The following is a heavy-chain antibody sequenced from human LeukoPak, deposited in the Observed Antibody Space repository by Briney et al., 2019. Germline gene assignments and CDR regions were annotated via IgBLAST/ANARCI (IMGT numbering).Heavy chain of an antibody. D-gene: IGHD3/OR15-3a*01. CDR1: GGSISSGGYY. Sequence: SETLSLTCTVSGGSISSGGYYWGWIRQPPGKGLEWIGSIYSTGSTYYNPSLKSRVSISVDTPKNQFSLKLRSVTAADTAVYFCATRSVRSTIFGPLIQYYSDFWGQGTLVTVSS. CDR3: ATRSVRSTIFGPLIQYYSDF. CDR2: IYSTGST. V-gene: IGHV4-39*01. J-gene: IGHJ4*02.